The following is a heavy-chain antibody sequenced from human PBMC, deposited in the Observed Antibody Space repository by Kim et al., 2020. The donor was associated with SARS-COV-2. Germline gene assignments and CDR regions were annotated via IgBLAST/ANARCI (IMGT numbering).Heavy chain of an antibody. D-gene: IGHD6-13*01. J-gene: IGHJ4*02. Sequence: SETLSLTCTVSGASISSGTSYWTWIRQHPGKGLEWIGNIFYTGTKFYNPSLKSRVFMAVDTSKSQFYLRVTSVTAADSAIYYCVRFSELATFDSWGQGSL. CDR1: GASISSGTSY. CDR3: VRFSELATFDS. CDR2: IFYTGTK. V-gene: IGHV4-31*03.